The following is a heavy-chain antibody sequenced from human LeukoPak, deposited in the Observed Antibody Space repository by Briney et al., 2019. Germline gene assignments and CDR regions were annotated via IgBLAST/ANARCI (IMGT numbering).Heavy chain of an antibody. J-gene: IGHJ4*02. CDR2: IVVGSGNT. V-gene: IGHV1-58*01. CDR1: GFSFTTSA. Sequence: ASVKVSCKASGFSFTTSAVQWVRQARGQRLEWIGWIVVGSGNTNYAQKFQERVTITRDMSSSTAYLELRSLSSEDTAVYFCAADLPYSNYGPLDFWGQGTLVTVSS. CDR3: AADLPYSNYGPLDF. D-gene: IGHD4-11*01.